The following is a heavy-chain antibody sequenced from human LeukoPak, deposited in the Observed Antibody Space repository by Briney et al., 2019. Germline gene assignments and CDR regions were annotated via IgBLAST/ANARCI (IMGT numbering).Heavy chain of an antibody. CDR3: ARDGCSSTSCYDY. CDR1: GFTFSSYW. CDR2: INSDGSST. Sequence: GGSLRLSCAASGFTFSSYWMHWVRQAPGKGLVWVPRINSDGSSTSYADSVKGRFTISRDNAKNTLYLQMNSLRAEDTAVYYCARDGCSSTSCYDYWGQGTLVTVSS. D-gene: IGHD2-2*01. J-gene: IGHJ4*02. V-gene: IGHV3-74*01.